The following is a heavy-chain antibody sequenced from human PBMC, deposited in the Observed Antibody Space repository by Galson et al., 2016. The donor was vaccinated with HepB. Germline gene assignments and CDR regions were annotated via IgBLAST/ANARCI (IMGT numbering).Heavy chain of an antibody. Sequence: SETLSLTCTVSGGSINTYYWSWIRQPPGKGLEWIGLIYSNGGTKYDPSLESRVTMSIDTSRNQFSLKLNSLTAADTAVYFCARLRWYQVDYWGQGILVTVSS. D-gene: IGHD4-23*01. J-gene: IGHJ4*02. CDR2: IYSNGGT. CDR1: GGSINTYY. CDR3: ARLRWYQVDY. V-gene: IGHV4-59*13.